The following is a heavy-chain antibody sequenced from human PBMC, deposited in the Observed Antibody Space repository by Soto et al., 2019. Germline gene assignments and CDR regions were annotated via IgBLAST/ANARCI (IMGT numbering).Heavy chain of an antibody. CDR3: TADPPRGSSLIDY. V-gene: IGHV3-15*01. D-gene: IGHD3-16*01. J-gene: IGHJ4*02. CDR1: GFTFVPAW. CDR2: IKSNNVGGTT. Sequence: GGSLRLSCAASGFTFVPAWMSWVRHAPGKGLEWVGRIKSNNVGGTTDYAASVKGRFTISRDDSADMVYLEMVSLRIEDTAVYYCTADPPRGSSLIDYWGQGTLVTVSS.